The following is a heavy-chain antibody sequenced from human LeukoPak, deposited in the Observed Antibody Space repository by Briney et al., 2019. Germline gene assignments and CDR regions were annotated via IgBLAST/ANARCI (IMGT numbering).Heavy chain of an antibody. J-gene: IGHJ4*02. D-gene: IGHD3-16*01. CDR1: GFTFSSYG. CDR2: ISSSGSTI. CDR3: AREGGMNEPMDLDH. V-gene: IGHV3-48*04. Sequence: GGSLRLSCAASGFTFSSYGMHWVRQAPGKGLEWVSYISSSGSTIYYADSVKGRFTISRDNAKNSLYLQMNSLRAEDTAVYYCAREGGMNEPMDLDHWGQGTLVTVSS.